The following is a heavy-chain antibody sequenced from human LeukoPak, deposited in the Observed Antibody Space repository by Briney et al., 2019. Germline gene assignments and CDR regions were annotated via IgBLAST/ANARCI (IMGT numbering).Heavy chain of an antibody. V-gene: IGHV4-39*07. CDR2: IFYSGST. CDR3: AKDSAKKYDDY. J-gene: IGHJ4*02. D-gene: IGHD2/OR15-2a*01. CDR1: GGSISTSNYY. Sequence: KPSETLSLTCTVSGGSISTSNYYWGWIRQPPGKGLEWIGNIFYSGSTYYSPSLKSRVTISLDTSRNQFSLKLSSVTAADTAVYYCAKDSAKKYDDYWGQGTLVTVSS.